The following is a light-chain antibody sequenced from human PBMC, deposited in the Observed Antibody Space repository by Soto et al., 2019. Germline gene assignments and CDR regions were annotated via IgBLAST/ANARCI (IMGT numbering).Light chain of an antibody. Sequence: IVMTQSPATPSVSPGERVTLSYRASQNILSNLAWYQQKPGQAPRLLIYGASTRATGIPARFSGSGSGTEFTLTLSSLQSEDFAVYYCQQYNNWPITFGQGTRLEIK. CDR1: QNILSN. V-gene: IGKV3-15*01. CDR3: QQYNNWPIT. J-gene: IGKJ5*01. CDR2: GAS.